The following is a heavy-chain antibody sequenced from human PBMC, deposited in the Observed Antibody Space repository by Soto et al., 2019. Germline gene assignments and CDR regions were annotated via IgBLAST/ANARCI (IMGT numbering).Heavy chain of an antibody. V-gene: IGHV4-4*02. CDR2: IYHSGST. D-gene: IGHD6-13*01. Sequence: ETLSLTCAVSGGSISSSNWWSWVRQPPGKGLEWIGEIYHSGSTNYNPSLKSRVTISVDKSKNQFSLKLSSVTAADTAVYYCARRVGAAGTTDWYGDLWGRGTMVTVSS. CDR3: ARRVGAAGTTDWYGDL. CDR1: GGSISSSNW. J-gene: IGHJ2*01.